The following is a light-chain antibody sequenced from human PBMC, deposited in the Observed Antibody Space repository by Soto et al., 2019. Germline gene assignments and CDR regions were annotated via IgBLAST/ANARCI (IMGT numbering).Light chain of an antibody. CDR3: QQYNNWPFT. V-gene: IGKV3-15*01. CDR1: QSVSSSY. J-gene: IGKJ4*01. Sequence: TQSPGPLSFSPLERAALTCRASQSVSSSYLAWFQQKPGQAPRLLMYGASTRATGIPARFSGSGSGTEFTLTICSLQSEDFAVYYCQQYNNWPFTFGGGTKVDIK. CDR2: GAS.